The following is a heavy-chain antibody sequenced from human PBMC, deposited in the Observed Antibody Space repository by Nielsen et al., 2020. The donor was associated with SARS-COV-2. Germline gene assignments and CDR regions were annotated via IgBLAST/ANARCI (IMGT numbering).Heavy chain of an antibody. D-gene: IGHD1-26*01. CDR3: ARGGFSLGANLEDP. CDR2: MSPNSGNT. Sequence: ASVKVSCKASGYTFINHDINWVRQAAGQGLEWMGWMSPNSGNTGYAQKFQGRVTMTRDTPISTAYMELSSLRSEDTAVYYCARGGFSLGANLEDPWGQGTLVIVSS. V-gene: IGHV1-8*01. J-gene: IGHJ5*02. CDR1: GYTFINHD.